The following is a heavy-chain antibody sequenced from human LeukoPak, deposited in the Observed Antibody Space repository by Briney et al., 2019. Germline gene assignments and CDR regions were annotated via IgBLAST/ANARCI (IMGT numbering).Heavy chain of an antibody. D-gene: IGHD6-13*01. V-gene: IGHV4-34*01. Sequence: SETLSLTCAVYGGSFSGYYWSWIRQPPGKGLEWIGEINHSGSTNYNPSLKSRVTISVDTSKNQFSLKLSSVTAADTAVCYCATGLAAAGTMGVYNWFDPWGQGTLVTVSS. CDR1: GGSFSGYY. CDR2: INHSGST. CDR3: ATGLAAAGTMGVYNWFDP. J-gene: IGHJ5*02.